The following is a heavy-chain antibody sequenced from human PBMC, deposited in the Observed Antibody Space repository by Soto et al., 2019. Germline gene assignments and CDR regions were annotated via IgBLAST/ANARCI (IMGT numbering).Heavy chain of an antibody. V-gene: IGHV1-46*01. J-gene: IGHJ4*02. CDR1: GYTFTTCF. CDR2: INPSSGGT. CDR3: AREKRDSALDY. Sequence: GASVKVSCKASGYTFTTCFMHWVRQAPGHGLGWMGIINPSSGGTSYAQKFQGRVTMTRDTSTSAVYMELSSLRSEDTAVYYCAREKRDSALDYWGQGTLVTVSS.